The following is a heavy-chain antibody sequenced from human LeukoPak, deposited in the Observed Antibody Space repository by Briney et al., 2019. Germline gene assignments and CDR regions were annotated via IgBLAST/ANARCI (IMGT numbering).Heavy chain of an antibody. CDR3: ARGASKYSYYMDV. J-gene: IGHJ6*03. CDR1: GGSISSYY. CDR2: IYYSGST. Sequence: SETLSLTCTVSGGSISSYYWSWIRQPPGKGLEWIGYIYYSGSTNYNPSLKSRVTISVDTSKNQFSLKLSSVTAADTAVYYCARGASKYSYYMDVWGKGTTVTVSS. V-gene: IGHV4-59*01.